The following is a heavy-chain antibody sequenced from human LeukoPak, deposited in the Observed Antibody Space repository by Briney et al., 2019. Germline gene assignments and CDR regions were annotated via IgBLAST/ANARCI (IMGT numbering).Heavy chain of an antibody. D-gene: IGHD4-17*01. CDR1: GYTFTSYG. Sequence: ASVKVSCKASGYTFTSYGISWVRQAPGQGLEWMGWISAYNGNTNYAQKLQGRVTMTTDTPTSTAYMELRSLRSDDTAVYYCARDYGDYEDYCYGMDVWGQGTTVTVSS. V-gene: IGHV1-18*01. CDR2: ISAYNGNT. J-gene: IGHJ6*02. CDR3: ARDYGDYEDYCYGMDV.